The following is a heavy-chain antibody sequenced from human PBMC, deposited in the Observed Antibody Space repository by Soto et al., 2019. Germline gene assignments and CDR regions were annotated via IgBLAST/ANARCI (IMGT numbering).Heavy chain of an antibody. CDR2: ISDTSGRI. CDR1: GFTLEKYY. Sequence: GGSLRLSCAATGFTLEKYYMSWIRQAPGKGLEWIALISDTSGRIEYADSVKGRFTISRDNSKNTMYLQLSSLRAEDTAIYYCAKPFWERGGGEVFDIWGQGTTVTVSS. J-gene: IGHJ3*02. V-gene: IGHV3-23*01. CDR3: AKPFWERGGGEVFDI. D-gene: IGHD3-16*01.